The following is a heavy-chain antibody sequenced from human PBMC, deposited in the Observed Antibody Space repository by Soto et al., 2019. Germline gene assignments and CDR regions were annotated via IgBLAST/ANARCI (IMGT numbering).Heavy chain of an antibody. CDR3: ARKSGSSYYYYGMDV. V-gene: IGHV4-39*01. CDR1: GGSISSSSYY. Sequence: QLQLQESGPGLVKPSETLSLTCTVSGGSISSSSYYWGWIRQPPGKGLEWIGSIYYSGSTYYNPSLKGRVTISVDTSKNQFSLKLSSVTAADTAVYYCARKSGSSYYYYGMDVWGQGTTVTVSS. CDR2: IYYSGST. J-gene: IGHJ6*02. D-gene: IGHD6-6*01.